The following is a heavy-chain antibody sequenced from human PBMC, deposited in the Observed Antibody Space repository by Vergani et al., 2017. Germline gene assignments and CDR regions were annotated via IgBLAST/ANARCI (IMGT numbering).Heavy chain of an antibody. J-gene: IGHJ2*01. CDR2: INPILGIA. CDR3: ARDPSPYYYDSSGYYFPYWYFDL. Sequence: QVQLVQSGAEVKKPGSSVKVSCKASGGPFSSYTISWVRQAPGQGLEWMGRINPILGIANYAQKFQGRVTITADKSTSTAYMELSSLRSEDTAVYYCARDPSPYYYDSSGYYFPYWYFDLWGHGTLVTVSS. D-gene: IGHD3-22*01. V-gene: IGHV1-69*08. CDR1: GGPFSSYT.